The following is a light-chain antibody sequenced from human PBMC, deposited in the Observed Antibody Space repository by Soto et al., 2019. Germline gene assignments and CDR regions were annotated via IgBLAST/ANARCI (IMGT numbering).Light chain of an antibody. J-gene: IGKJ4*01. Sequence: EIVMTQSPATLSVSPGEGATLSCRASQTVSSNLAWYQQKPGQAPRLLIYGASTSATGIPARFSGSGSGTEFTITISSLQSEDFAVYYCHQYNNWPLTFGGGTKVEIK. V-gene: IGKV3-15*01. CDR2: GAS. CDR1: QTVSSN. CDR3: HQYNNWPLT.